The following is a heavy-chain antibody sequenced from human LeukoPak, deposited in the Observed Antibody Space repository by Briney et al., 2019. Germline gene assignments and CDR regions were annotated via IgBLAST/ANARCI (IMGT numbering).Heavy chain of an antibody. CDR3: ARAPGYSSSWYYYYGMDV. Sequence: GASVKVSCKASGYTFTTYWIQWVRQAPGQGLEWVALINPNDGSTTYAHKFQGRVTMTRDTSTSTVYMDLSRLTSEDTAVYYCARAPGYSSSWYYYYGMDVWGQGTTVTVSS. J-gene: IGHJ6*02. CDR2: INPNDGST. CDR1: GYTFTTYW. D-gene: IGHD6-13*01. V-gene: IGHV1-46*01.